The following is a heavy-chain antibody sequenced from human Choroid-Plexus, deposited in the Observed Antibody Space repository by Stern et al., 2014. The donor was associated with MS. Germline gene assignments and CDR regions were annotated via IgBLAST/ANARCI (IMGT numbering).Heavy chain of an antibody. V-gene: IGHV3-30*18. CDR1: GFTFGSCA. Sequence: QVQLVQSGGGVVQPGRPLRLSCVASGFTFGSCAMHWVRQAPAKGLEWGAGVSYDGSNKYYADSVKGRFTISRDNSQNTLYMQMSSLSPEDTAVYYCAKDRQYLTYFFDHWGQGSLVTVSS. CDR2: VSYDGSNK. J-gene: IGHJ5*02. CDR3: AKDRQYLTYFFDH. D-gene: IGHD2/OR15-2a*01.